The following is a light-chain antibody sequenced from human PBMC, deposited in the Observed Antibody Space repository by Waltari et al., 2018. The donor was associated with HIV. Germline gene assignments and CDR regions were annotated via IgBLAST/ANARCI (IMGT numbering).Light chain of an antibody. J-gene: IGKJ4*01. CDR2: DAS. CDR1: QSISSY. Sequence: EIVLTQSPATLSLSPGERANFSCRASQSISSYLAWYQQKPGQAPRLLIYDASNRATGVPARFGGSGSGTDFSLTISSLEPEDFEVYYCQQRSNWPLTFGGGTKVEIK. V-gene: IGKV3-11*01. CDR3: QQRSNWPLT.